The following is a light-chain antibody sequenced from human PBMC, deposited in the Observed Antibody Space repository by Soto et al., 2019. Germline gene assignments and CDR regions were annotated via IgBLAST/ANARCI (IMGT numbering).Light chain of an antibody. CDR3: SSYAGSNNFVV. Sequence: QSALTQPPSASGSPGQSVTISCTGTSSDVGGYNYVSWYQQHPGKAPKLMIYEVSKRPSGVPDRFSGSKSGNTASLTVSGSQAEDEDDYYCSSYAGSNNFVVFGGGTKLTVL. J-gene: IGLJ2*01. CDR2: EVS. CDR1: SSDVGGYNY. V-gene: IGLV2-8*01.